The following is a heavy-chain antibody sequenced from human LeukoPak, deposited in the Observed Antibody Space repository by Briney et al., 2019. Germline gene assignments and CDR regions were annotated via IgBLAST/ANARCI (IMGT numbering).Heavy chain of an antibody. CDR3: ARGDMVRGVITAFDI. Sequence: GGSLRLSCAASGFTFDDYAMHWVRQAPGKGLEWVSGISWNSGGIGYADSVKGRFTISRDNAKNSLYLQMNSLRAEDTAVYYCARGDMVRGVITAFDIWGQGTMVTVSS. D-gene: IGHD3-10*01. J-gene: IGHJ3*02. CDR1: GFTFDDYA. V-gene: IGHV3-9*01. CDR2: ISWNSGGI.